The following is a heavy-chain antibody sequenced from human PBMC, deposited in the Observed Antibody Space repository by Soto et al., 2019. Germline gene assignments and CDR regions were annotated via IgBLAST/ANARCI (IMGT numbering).Heavy chain of an antibody. V-gene: IGHV3-23*01. Sequence: HPGGSLRLSCAASGFTFSSYAMSWVRQAPGKGLEWVSAISGSGGSTYYADSVKGRSTISRDNSKNTLYLQMNSLRAEDTAVYYCAKTLRFLEWLPYFDYWGQGTLVTVSS. CDR3: AKTLRFLEWLPYFDY. CDR2: ISGSGGST. J-gene: IGHJ4*02. CDR1: GFTFSSYA. D-gene: IGHD3-3*01.